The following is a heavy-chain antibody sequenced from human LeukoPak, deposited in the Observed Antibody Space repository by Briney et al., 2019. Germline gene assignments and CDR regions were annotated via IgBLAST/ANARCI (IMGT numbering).Heavy chain of an antibody. D-gene: IGHD2-2*01. CDR2: IYYSGST. Sequence: PSETLSLTCTVSGGSISSGGYYWSWIRQHPGKGLEWIGYIYYSGSTYYNPSLKSRVTISVDTSKNQFSLKLSSVTAADTAVYYCASSCTSCPAYFDYWGQGTLVTVSS. V-gene: IGHV4-31*03. J-gene: IGHJ4*02. CDR3: ASSCTSCPAYFDY. CDR1: GGSISSGGYY.